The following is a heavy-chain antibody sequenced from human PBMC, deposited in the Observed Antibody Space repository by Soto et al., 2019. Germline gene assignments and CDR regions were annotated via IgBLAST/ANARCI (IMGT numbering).Heavy chain of an antibody. CDR1: GFTFSNTW. Sequence: EAQLVESGGGLVKPGGSLRLSCAASGFTFSNTWMSWVRQAPGKGLEWVGRIRRISEGGTTNYAAPVKGRFTISRDDSKNILVLEMSSLKTEDTAVYYCTSDGTDAFDIWGRGTMVTVSS. CDR3: TSDGTDAFDI. J-gene: IGHJ3*02. CDR2: IRRISEGGTT. V-gene: IGHV3-15*01.